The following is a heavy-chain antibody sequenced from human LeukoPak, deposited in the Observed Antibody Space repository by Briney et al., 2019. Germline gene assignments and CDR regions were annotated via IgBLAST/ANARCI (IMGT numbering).Heavy chain of an antibody. CDR1: GFTFTSAW. J-gene: IGHJ5*02. CDR2: MNEDGSGR. V-gene: IGHV3-7*01. D-gene: IGHD3-10*01. Sequence: GGSLRLSCAASGFTFTSAWMSWLRQTPERGLEWVAHMNEDGSGRFYVDSAKGRFTISRDDTQNSVYLQMNSLRVEDTAVYYCAAWFGESVPWGQGTLVTVSS. CDR3: AAWFGESVP.